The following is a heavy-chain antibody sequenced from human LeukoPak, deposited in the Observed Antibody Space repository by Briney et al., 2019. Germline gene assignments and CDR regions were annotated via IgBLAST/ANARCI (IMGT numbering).Heavy chain of an antibody. CDR1: GGSISSGGYS. V-gene: IGHV4-30-2*01. Sequence: PSETLSLTCAVSGGSISSGGYSWNWIRQPPGKGLEWIGYIYHSGSTYYNPSLKSRVTISVDSSKNQFSLKLSSVTAADTAVYYCARAFGGPKEAVLGVSYYYGMDVWGQGTTVTVSS. CDR2: IYHSGST. CDR3: ARAFGGPKEAVLGVSYYYGMDV. J-gene: IGHJ6*02. D-gene: IGHD3-10*01.